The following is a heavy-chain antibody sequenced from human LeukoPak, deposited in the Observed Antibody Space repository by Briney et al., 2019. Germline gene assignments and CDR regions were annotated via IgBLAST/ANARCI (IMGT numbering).Heavy chain of an antibody. D-gene: IGHD3-9*01. Sequence: ASVKVSCKASGYTFTGYYMHWARQAPGQGLEWMGWINPNSGGTSYAQKFQGRVTMTRDTSVSTAYMELSRLRSDDTAVYYCARMSDILTGHYPQWFDPWGQGTLVTVSS. CDR1: GYTFTGYY. CDR2: INPNSGGT. J-gene: IGHJ5*02. V-gene: IGHV1-2*02. CDR3: ARMSDILTGHYPQWFDP.